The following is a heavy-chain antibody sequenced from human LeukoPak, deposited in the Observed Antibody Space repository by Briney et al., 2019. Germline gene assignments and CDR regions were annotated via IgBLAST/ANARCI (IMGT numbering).Heavy chain of an antibody. CDR1: GFTFSSYW. CDR2: IEQDGSQK. CDR3: ARSSYSSSSSV. J-gene: IGHJ3*01. Sequence: GGSLRLSCAASGFTFSSYWMTWVRQAPGRGLEWVASIEQDGSQKFYVDSVEARFTVSRDNAKNSLYLQINSLGAEDTAVYYCARSSYSSSSSVWGQGTMVTVSS. V-gene: IGHV3-7*03. D-gene: IGHD6-6*01.